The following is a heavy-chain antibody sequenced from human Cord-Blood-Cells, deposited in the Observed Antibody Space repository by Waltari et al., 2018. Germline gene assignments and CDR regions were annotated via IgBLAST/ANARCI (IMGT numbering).Heavy chain of an antibody. V-gene: IGHV1-2*04. CDR3: ARADCSSTSCYGMDV. D-gene: IGHD2-2*01. Sequence: QVQLVQAGAEVKKPGASVKVSCKASGYTFTGSYMHWVGKALGQGLEWMGWINPNSGGTNYAQKFQGWVTMTRDTSISTAYMELSRLRSDDTAVYYCARADCSSTSCYGMDVWGQGTTVTVSS. J-gene: IGHJ6*02. CDR1: GYTFTGSY. CDR2: INPNSGGT.